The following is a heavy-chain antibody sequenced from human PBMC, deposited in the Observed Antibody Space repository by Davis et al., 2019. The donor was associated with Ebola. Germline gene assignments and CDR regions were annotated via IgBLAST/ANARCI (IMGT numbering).Heavy chain of an antibody. CDR2: INHSGST. CDR3: ARSITRKTWFDP. Sequence: PGGSLRLSCAVYGGSFSGYYWSWIRQPPGKGLEWIGEINHSGSTNYNPSLKSRVTISVDTSKNQFSLKLSSVTAADTAVYYCARSITRKTWFDPWGQGTLVTVSS. D-gene: IGHD3-10*01. V-gene: IGHV4-34*01. J-gene: IGHJ5*02. CDR1: GGSFSGYY.